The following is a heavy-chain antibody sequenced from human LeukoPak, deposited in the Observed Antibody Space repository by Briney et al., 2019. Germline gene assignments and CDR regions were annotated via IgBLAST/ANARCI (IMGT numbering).Heavy chain of an antibody. Sequence: PGGSLRLSCAASGFTFSSYAMSWVRQAPGKWLEWVSAISGSGGSTYYADSVKGRFTISRDNSKNTLYLQMNSLRAEDTAVYYCAKDRRGYCSTTSCSPFDYWGQGTLVPVSS. CDR3: AKDRRGYCSTTSCSPFDY. CDR2: ISGSGGST. D-gene: IGHD2-2*01. V-gene: IGHV3-23*01. J-gene: IGHJ4*02. CDR1: GFTFSSYA.